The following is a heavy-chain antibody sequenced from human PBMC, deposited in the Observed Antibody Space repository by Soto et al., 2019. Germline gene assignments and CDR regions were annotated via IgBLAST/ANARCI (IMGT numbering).Heavy chain of an antibody. CDR3: ARDVSNWATVPPYGMDV. D-gene: IGHD4-17*01. V-gene: IGHV1-18*01. Sequence: QVQLVQSGAEVKKPGASVKVSCKASGYTFTSYGISWVRQAPGQGLEWMGWISAYNGNTNYAQKLQGRVTMTTDTSTSTAYVELRSLRSDDTAVYYCARDVSNWATVPPYGMDVWGQGTTVTVSS. CDR2: ISAYNGNT. J-gene: IGHJ6*02. CDR1: GYTFTSYG.